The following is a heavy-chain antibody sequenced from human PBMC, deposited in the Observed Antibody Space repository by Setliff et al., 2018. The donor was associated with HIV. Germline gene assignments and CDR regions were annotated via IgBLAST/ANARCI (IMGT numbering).Heavy chain of an antibody. CDR3: ARYRPRSYDDILTGFGRFDY. D-gene: IGHD3-9*01. CDR2: INPNGGGT. CDR1: GYTFTGYY. J-gene: IGHJ4*02. Sequence: ASVKVSCKASGYTFTGYYIHWVRQAPGQGLEWVGWINPNGGGTNYAQKFQGRVTMTRDTSISTAYMELSSLRSDDTAVYHCARYRPRSYDDILTGFGRFDYWGQGSLVTVSS. V-gene: IGHV1-2*02.